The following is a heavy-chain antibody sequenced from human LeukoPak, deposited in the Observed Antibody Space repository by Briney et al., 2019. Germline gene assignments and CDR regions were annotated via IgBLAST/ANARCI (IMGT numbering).Heavy chain of an antibody. J-gene: IGHJ4*02. CDR3: AGDTSAMGYPDY. Sequence: GGSLRLSCAASGFTFSSYAMSWVRQAPGKGLEWVSAISGSGGSTYYADSAKGRFTISRDNSKNTLYLQMNSLRAEDTAVYYCAGDTSAMGYPDYWGQGTLVTVSS. CDR2: ISGSGGST. CDR1: GFTFSSYA. D-gene: IGHD5-18*01. V-gene: IGHV3-23*01.